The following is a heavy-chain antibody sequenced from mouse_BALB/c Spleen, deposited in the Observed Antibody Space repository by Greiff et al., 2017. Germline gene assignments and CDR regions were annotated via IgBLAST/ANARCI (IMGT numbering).Heavy chain of an antibody. D-gene: IGHD2-3*01. Sequence: VQLKQSGPELVKPGASVKISCKASGYSFTGYFMNWVMQSHGKSLEWIGRINPYNGDTFYNQKFKGKATLTVDKSSSTAHMELRSLASEDSAVYYCARYDGYYGAWFAYWGQGTLVTVSA. V-gene: IGHV1-20*02. CDR1: GYSFTGYF. J-gene: IGHJ3*01. CDR2: INPYNGDT. CDR3: ARYDGYYGAWFAY.